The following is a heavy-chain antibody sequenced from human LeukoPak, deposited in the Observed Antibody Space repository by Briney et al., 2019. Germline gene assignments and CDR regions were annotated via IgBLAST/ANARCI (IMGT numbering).Heavy chain of an antibody. CDR1: GFTFSTYW. D-gene: IGHD5-24*01. Sequence: GGSLRLSCAASGFTFSTYWMNRVRQAPGKGLEWVANINQGGSEKYYVDSVKGRFTISRDNAKNSLYLQMNSLKAEGTGVVYCARRWNYGMDVWGQGHTVTVSS. J-gene: IGHJ6*02. CDR2: INQGGSEK. V-gene: IGHV3-7*03. CDR3: ARRWNYGMDV.